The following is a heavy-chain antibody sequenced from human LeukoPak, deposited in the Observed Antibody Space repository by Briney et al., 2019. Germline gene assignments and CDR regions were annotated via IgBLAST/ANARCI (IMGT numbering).Heavy chain of an antibody. V-gene: IGHV3-23*01. CDR3: AKSPYSGSPDAFDI. J-gene: IGHJ3*02. CDR1: GFTVSSNY. CDR2: ISGTGDIT. D-gene: IGHD1-26*01. Sequence: PGGSLRLSCAASGFTVSSNYMSWVRQAPGKGLEWVSAISGTGDITYYADSVKGRFTISRDNSKNTLYLQMNSLRVEDTAVYYCAKSPYSGSPDAFDIWGQGTLVTVSS.